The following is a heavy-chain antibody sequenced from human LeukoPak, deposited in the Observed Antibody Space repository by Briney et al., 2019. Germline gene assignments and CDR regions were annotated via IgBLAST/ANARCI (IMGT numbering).Heavy chain of an antibody. CDR3: SIYSGSLANDY. CDR1: GFTFTGYY. V-gene: IGHV1-2*02. CDR2: INPNSGGT. J-gene: IGHJ4*02. D-gene: IGHD1-26*01. Sequence: PGRSLRLSCAASGFTFTGYYMPWVRQAPGQGLEWMGWINPNSGGTNYAQKFQGRVTMTRDTSISTAYMELNRLRSDDTAVYYCSIYSGSLANDYWGQGTLVTVSS.